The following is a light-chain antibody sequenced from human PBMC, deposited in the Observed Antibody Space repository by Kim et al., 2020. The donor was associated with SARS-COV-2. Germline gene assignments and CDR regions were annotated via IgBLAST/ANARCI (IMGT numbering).Light chain of an antibody. CDR2: AAS. Sequence: SVGDRGTIASRGSQPSSTCLKWYQQKPGKAPKLLIYAASSLKSEVPSRFSGSGSGTDFALTISSLRPEDFATYYCQQSHTAPLLTFGGGTKVDIK. J-gene: IGKJ4*01. CDR3: QQSHTAPLLT. CDR1: QPSSTC. V-gene: IGKV1-39*01.